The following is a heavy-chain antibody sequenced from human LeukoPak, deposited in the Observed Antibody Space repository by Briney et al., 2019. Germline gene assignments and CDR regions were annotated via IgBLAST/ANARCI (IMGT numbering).Heavy chain of an antibody. Sequence: GGSLRLSCAASGFTFSSYGMSWVRQAPGKGLEWVSAISGSGGSTYYADSMKGRFTISRDNSKNTLYLQMNSLRAEDTAVYYCAGGPTLNFDYWGQGTLVTVSS. D-gene: IGHD5-12*01. CDR1: GFTFSSYG. J-gene: IGHJ4*02. V-gene: IGHV3-23*01. CDR3: AGGPTLNFDY. CDR2: ISGSGGST.